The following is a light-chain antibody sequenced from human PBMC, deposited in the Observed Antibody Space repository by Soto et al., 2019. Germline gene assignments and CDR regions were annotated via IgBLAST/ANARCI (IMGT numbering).Light chain of an antibody. CDR1: QDISDR. CDR3: QQGNSLPYT. J-gene: IGKJ2*01. V-gene: IGKV1-12*01. CDR2: RTS. Sequence: DIQMTQSPSSVSASVGDRVTITCRASQDISDRVAWYQQKPGTAPMLLIYRTSTLQSGVTSRFSGSRSGTDFTLTISSLHPEDFATYFCQQGNSLPYTFGQGTKLGIK.